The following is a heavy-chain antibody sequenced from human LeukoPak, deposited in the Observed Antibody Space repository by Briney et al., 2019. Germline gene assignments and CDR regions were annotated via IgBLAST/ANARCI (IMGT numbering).Heavy chain of an antibody. D-gene: IGHD6-13*01. CDR1: GGSFSGYY. CDR2: INHSGST. Sequence: SETLSLTCAVYGGSFSGYYWSWIRQPPGKGLEWIGEINHSGSTNYNPSLKSRVTISVDTSKNQFSLKLSSVTAADTAVYYCAREVAAATLQVIYYYYYYYMDVWGKGTTVTISS. J-gene: IGHJ6*03. V-gene: IGHV4-34*01. CDR3: AREVAAATLQVIYYYYYYYMDV.